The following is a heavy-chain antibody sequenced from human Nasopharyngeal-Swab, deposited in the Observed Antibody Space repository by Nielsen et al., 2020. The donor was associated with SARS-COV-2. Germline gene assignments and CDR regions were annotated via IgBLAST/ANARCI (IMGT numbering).Heavy chain of an antibody. CDR3: ARSRSAIDV. Sequence: WGSLRLSCAASGFTISSYWMHWVRHAPGKGLVGVSRINPDGSSTDYAGSVKGRFAISRDNAKNTLYLQMSSLRAEETAVYYCARSRSAIDVWGQGTTVTVSS. CDR1: GFTISSYW. CDR2: INPDGSST. J-gene: IGHJ6*02. V-gene: IGHV3-74*01.